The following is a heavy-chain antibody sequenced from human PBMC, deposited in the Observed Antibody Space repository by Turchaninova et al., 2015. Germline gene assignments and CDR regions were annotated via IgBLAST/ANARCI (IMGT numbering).Heavy chain of an antibody. J-gene: IGHJ4*02. V-gene: IGHV3-23*01. D-gene: IGHD6-19*01. CDR3: AKDSRRTSGWYYFDY. Sequence: EVQLLESGGGLVQPGGSLRVSCAASGFSFSNYAMSWVRKAPGKGLEWVTGIMDSGGSTYYADSVKGRFTISRDNSKNTLYLQMNILRAEDTAVYYCAKDSRRTSGWYYFDYWGQGALVTVSS. CDR2: IMDSGGST. CDR1: GFSFSNYA.